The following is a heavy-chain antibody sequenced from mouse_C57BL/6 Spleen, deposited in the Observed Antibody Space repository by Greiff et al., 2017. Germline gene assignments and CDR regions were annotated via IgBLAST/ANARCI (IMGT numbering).Heavy chain of an antibody. J-gene: IGHJ4*01. V-gene: IGHV2-5*01. CDR1: GFSLTSYG. D-gene: IGHD1-1*01. Sequence: QVQLQQSGPGLVQPSQSLSITCIVSGFSLTSYGVHWVRQSPGKGLEWLGVIWRGGSTDYNAAFMSRLSITKDNSKSQVFIKMNSLQANDTAIYYCANKSTTGFYAMDYWGQGTSVTVSS. CDR3: ANKSTTGFYAMDY. CDR2: IWRGGST.